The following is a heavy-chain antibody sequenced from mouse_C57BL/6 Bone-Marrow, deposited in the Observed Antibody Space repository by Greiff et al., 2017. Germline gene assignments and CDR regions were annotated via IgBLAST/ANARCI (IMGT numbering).Heavy chain of an antibody. V-gene: IGHV5-4*03. D-gene: IGHD1-1*01. Sequence: EVKLMESGGGLVKPGGSLKLSCAASGFTFSSYAMSWVRQTPEKRLEWVATISDGGSYTYYPDNVKGRFTISRDNAKNNLYLQMSHLKSEDTAMHYCARKDYYGSSYAMDYWGQGTSVTVSS. J-gene: IGHJ4*01. CDR3: ARKDYYGSSYAMDY. CDR2: ISDGGSYT. CDR1: GFTFSSYA.